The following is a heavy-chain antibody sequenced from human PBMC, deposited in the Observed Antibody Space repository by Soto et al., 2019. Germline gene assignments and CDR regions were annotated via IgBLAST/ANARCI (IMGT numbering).Heavy chain of an antibody. CDR2: ISSSGGST. Sequence: EVQLLESGGGLVQPGGSLRLSCAASGFTFSSYAMNWVRQAPGKGLEWVSTISSSGGSTYYADSVKGRFTITRDNSKNTLYLPMKSVRAEDTAIYYCAKNYSYGSGSYSFDYWGQGTLVTVSS. J-gene: IGHJ4*02. V-gene: IGHV3-23*01. CDR3: AKNYSYGSGSYSFDY. D-gene: IGHD3-10*01. CDR1: GFTFSSYA.